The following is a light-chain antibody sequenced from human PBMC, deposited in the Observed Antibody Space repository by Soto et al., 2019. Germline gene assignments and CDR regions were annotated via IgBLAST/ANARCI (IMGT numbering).Light chain of an antibody. V-gene: IGKV3D-20*02. J-gene: IGKJ5*01. Sequence: EIMLTQSPGTLSLSPGERATLSCRASQSVTSGYLAWYQQKPGQAPRLLIFGASSRAPGIPDRFSGSGSGTDFTLTITRLEPEDFAVYYCQQRSNWSITFGQGTRLDIK. CDR3: QQRSNWSIT. CDR1: QSVTSGY. CDR2: GAS.